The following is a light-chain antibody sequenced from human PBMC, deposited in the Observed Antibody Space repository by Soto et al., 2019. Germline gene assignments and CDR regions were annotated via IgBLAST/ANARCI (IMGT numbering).Light chain of an antibody. CDR3: HQYGDLRALT. CDR1: QSISSD. V-gene: IGKV3-15*01. J-gene: IGKJ4*01. CDR2: GAS. Sequence: EIVWKQSPGTLSLSPGERATLACRASQSISSDHLAWYQQKPCQAPRLIIYGASTRATAIPARFSGSGSGTEFTLTISSLQSEDSAFYYCHQYGDLRALTFGGGTKLDIK.